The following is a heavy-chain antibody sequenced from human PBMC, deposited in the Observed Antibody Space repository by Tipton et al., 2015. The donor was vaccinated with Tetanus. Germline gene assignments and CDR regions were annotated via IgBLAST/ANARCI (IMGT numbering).Heavy chain of an antibody. CDR1: GDSITSFY. D-gene: IGHD3-16*01. CDR3: ARALKQGANWFDP. CDR2: IFYGGTT. V-gene: IGHV4-59*01. Sequence: TLSLTCTVSGDSITSFYWSWIRQPPGKGLEWIGYIFYGGTTNYNPSLKSRVTISLDTSKNQFSLQLSSVTAADTAVYYCARALKQGANWFDPWGQGTLVTVSS. J-gene: IGHJ5*02.